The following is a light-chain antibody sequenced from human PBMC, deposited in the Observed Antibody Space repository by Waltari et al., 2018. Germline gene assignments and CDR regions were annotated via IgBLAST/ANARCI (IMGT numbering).Light chain of an antibody. J-gene: IGLJ2*01. Sequence: QSAPTQPASASGSPGQSITISCTGIDSDHGSYNYVSWYRQTPGKAPEVIIYDFTSRPPGVSSRFSGSKSGNTASLTISGLQAEDEGHYYCTSYTTTRLTFGGGTKLTV. CDR2: DFT. CDR1: DSDHGSYNY. V-gene: IGLV2-14*01. CDR3: TSYTTTRLT.